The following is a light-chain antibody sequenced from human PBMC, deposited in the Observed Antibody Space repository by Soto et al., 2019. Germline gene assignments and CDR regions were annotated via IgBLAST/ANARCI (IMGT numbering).Light chain of an antibody. V-gene: IGKV1-5*01. Sequence: DIHMTQSPSSLSASIGDRVTITSRASQTITSYLNWYQQKPGKAPKLLIYDASSLESGVPSRFSGSGSGTEFTLTISSLQPDDFATYYCQQYNSYWTFGQGTKVDIK. J-gene: IGKJ1*01. CDR2: DAS. CDR1: QTITSY. CDR3: QQYNSYWT.